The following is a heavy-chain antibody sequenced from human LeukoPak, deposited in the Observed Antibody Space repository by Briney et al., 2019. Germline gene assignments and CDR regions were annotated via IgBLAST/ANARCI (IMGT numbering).Heavy chain of an antibody. J-gene: IGHJ3*01. Sequence: SETLSLTCTVSGGSISGYYWSWIRQPPGKGLEWIGYIYYSGSTSYNPSLKSRVTMSIDMSKNQFSLRLTSVTAADTAVYYCARVPPDYNDLHDALDLWGQGTVVTVSS. V-gene: IGHV4-59*08. CDR3: ARVPPDYNDLHDALDL. CDR2: IYYSGST. CDR1: GGSISGYY. D-gene: IGHD4-17*01.